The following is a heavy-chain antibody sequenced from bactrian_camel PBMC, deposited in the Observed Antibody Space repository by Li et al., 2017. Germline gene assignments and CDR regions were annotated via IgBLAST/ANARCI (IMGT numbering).Heavy chain of an antibody. CDR1: GFSLSAST. V-gene: IGHV3S53*01. CDR3: AEGFLTTYCSGGDYLPSPYEYNY. Sequence: VQLVESGGGSVQAGGSLRLSCTVSGFSLSASTMGWYRQGTGNECELVSTIDSVGRTYYADSLKGRFTISRDNAKNTVYLQMNSLKPEDASIYVCAEGFLTTYCSGGDYLPSPYEYNYYGQGTQVTVS. D-gene: IGHD1*01. CDR2: IDSVGRT. J-gene: IGHJ4*01.